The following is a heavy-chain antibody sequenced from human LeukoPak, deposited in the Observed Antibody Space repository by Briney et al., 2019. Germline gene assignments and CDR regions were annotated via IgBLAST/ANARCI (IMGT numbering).Heavy chain of an antibody. CDR1: GYSISSGYY. CDR2: IYHSGST. J-gene: IGHJ5*02. Sequence: SETLSLTCAVSGYSISSGYYWGWIRQPPGKGLEWIGSIYHSGSTYYNPSLKSRVTISVDTSKNQFSLKLSSVTAADTAVYYSARGYYDFWSGYYSNNWFDPWGQGTLVTVSS. V-gene: IGHV4-38-2*01. D-gene: IGHD3-3*01. CDR3: ARGYYDFWSGYYSNNWFDP.